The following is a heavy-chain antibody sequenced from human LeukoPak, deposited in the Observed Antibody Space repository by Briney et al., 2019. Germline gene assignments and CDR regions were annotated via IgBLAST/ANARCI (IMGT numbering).Heavy chain of an antibody. V-gene: IGHV1-69*04. CDR2: IIPILGIA. CDR1: GGTFSSYG. D-gene: IGHD6-19*01. Sequence: ASVKVSCKASGGTFSSYGITWVRQAPGQGLEWMGRIIPILGIAKHSQKFQGRVTITADKSTSTAYMELSSLRSEDTAVYYCVRVSSGWLDFDYWGQGTLVTVSS. CDR3: VRVSSGWLDFDY. J-gene: IGHJ4*02.